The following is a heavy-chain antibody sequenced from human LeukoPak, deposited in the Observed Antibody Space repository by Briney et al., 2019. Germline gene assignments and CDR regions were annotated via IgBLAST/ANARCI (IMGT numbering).Heavy chain of an antibody. CDR2: IYYSGST. J-gene: IGHJ5*02. V-gene: IGHV4-59*01. CDR3: ARGYYDILTGPLNWFDP. Sequence: KPSETLSLTCTVSGGSISHYYWSWIRQPPGKGLEWVGYIYYSGSTNYNPSLKSRVTISVDTSKNQFSLKLSSVTAADTAVYYCARGYYDILTGPLNWFDPWGQGTLVTVSS. D-gene: IGHD3-9*01. CDR1: GGSISHYY.